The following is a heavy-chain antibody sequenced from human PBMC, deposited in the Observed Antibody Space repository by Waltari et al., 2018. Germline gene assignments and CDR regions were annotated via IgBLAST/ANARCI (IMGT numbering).Heavy chain of an antibody. Sequence: QVQLQESGPGLVKPSETLSLTCTVSGGFISSHYWSWIRQPPGKGLEWIGYIYYSGSTNYNPSLKSRVTISVDTSKNQFSLKLSSVTAADTAVYYCARGWWFRNWGRGTLVTVSS. V-gene: IGHV4-59*11. CDR3: ARGWWFRN. D-gene: IGHD2-15*01. CDR2: IYYSGST. CDR1: GGFISSHY. J-gene: IGHJ4*02.